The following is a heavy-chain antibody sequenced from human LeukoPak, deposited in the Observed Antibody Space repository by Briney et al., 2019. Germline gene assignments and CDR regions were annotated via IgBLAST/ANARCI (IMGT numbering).Heavy chain of an antibody. CDR1: GFTFSSYS. V-gene: IGHV3-21*04. CDR2: ISSSSSYI. J-gene: IGHJ3*02. CDR3: AREGPNWGFVDDAFDI. Sequence: SGGSLRLSCAASGFTFSSYSMNWVRQAPGKGLEWVSSISSSSSYIYYADSVKGRFTISRDNAKNSLYLQMNSLRAEDTAVYYCAREGPNWGFVDDAFDIWGQGTMVTVSS. D-gene: IGHD7-27*01.